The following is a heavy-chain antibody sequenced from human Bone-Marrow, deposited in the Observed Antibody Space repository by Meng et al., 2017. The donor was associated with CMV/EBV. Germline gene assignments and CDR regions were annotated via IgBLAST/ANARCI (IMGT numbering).Heavy chain of an antibody. CDR2: ISGSGSTI. V-gene: IGHV3-48*04. CDR1: GFTFSSYA. CDR3: ASGGSYYLNY. Sequence: GESLKISCAASGFTFSSYAMSWVRQAPGKGLEWVSTISGSGSTIYYADSVKGRFTISRDNAKNSLYLQMNSLRAEDTAVYYCASGGSYYLNYWGQGTLVTVSS. J-gene: IGHJ4*02. D-gene: IGHD1-26*01.